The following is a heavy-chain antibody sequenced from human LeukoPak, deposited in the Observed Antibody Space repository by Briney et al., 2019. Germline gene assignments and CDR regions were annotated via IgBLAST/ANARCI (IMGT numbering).Heavy chain of an antibody. CDR3: ATVSEY. J-gene: IGHJ4*02. Sequence: GGSLRLSCVASGFAFNYFWMHWVRQVPGKGLVWVSGINNDGTATYYADSVKGRFTISRDNAKNTVYLQMNGLRAEYTTVYCCATVSEYWGQGTLVTVSS. CDR1: GFAFNYFW. V-gene: IGHV3-74*01. CDR2: INNDGTAT.